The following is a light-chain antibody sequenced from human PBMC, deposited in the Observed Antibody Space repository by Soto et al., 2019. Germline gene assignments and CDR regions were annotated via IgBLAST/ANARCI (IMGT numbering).Light chain of an antibody. V-gene: IGLV2-11*01. CDR3: CSYAGTYTVL. CDR1: SSDVGGYNY. J-gene: IGLJ2*01. Sequence: QSALTQPRSVSGSPGQSVTISCTGTSSDVGGYNYVSWYQQYPGKAPKLMIYEVSKRPSGAPDRFSGSKSGNTASLTISGLQTEDEADYYCCSYAGTYTVLFGGGTKLTVL. CDR2: EVS.